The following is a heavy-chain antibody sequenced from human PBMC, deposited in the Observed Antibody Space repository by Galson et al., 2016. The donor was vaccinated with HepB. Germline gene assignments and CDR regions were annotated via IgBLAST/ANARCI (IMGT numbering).Heavy chain of an antibody. CDR1: GFTVSRNY. CDR2: IYSGGNT. D-gene: IGHD3-16*01. Sequence: SLRLSCAASGFTVSRNYMSWVRQAPGKGLEWVSVIYSGGNTKYADSVKGRFTISRDNSKNTLYLQMNSLRAEDTAVYYCARDGGPTTGDYWGQGSLVTVSS. J-gene: IGHJ4*02. CDR3: ARDGGPTTGDY. V-gene: IGHV3-53*01.